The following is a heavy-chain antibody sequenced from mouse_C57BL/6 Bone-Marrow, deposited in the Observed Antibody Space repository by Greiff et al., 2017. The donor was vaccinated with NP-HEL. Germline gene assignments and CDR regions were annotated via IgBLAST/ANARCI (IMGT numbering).Heavy chain of an antibody. CDR3: TRVTSVVADD. Sequence: EVQLVESGEGLVKPGGSLKLSCAASGFTFSSYAMSWVRQTPEKRLEWVAYISSGGDYIYYADTVKGRFTISRDNAMNTLNLQLSSLKSEDKAMYYCTRVTSVVADDWGKGTTLTVSS. V-gene: IGHV5-9-1*02. CDR2: ISSGGDYI. CDR1: GFTFSSYA. D-gene: IGHD1-1*01. J-gene: IGHJ2*01.